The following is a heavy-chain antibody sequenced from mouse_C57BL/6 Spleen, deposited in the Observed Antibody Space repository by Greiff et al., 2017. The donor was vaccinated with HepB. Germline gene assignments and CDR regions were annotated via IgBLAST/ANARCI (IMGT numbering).Heavy chain of an antibody. D-gene: IGHD3-3*01. J-gene: IGHJ1*03. CDR2: IDPADSYT. V-gene: IGHV1-69*01. Sequence: QVQLQQPGAELVMPGASVKLSCKASGYTFTSYWMHWVKQRPGQGLEWIGEIDPADSYTNYNQKFKGKSTLTVDKSSSTAYMQLSSLTSEDSAVYYCARKDNIRGYFDVWGTGTTATVSS. CDR3: ARKDNIRGYFDV. CDR1: GYTFTSYW.